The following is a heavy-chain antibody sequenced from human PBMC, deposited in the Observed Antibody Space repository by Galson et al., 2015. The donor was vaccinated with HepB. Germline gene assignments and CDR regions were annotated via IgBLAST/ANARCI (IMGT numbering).Heavy chain of an antibody. V-gene: IGHV3-64D*06. D-gene: IGHD6-19*01. CDR3: VREGSSGWDTYYYGMDV. Sequence: SLRLSCAASGFTFSIYGMDWVRQAPGKGLEYVSAISSNGGSTYYADSVKGRFTISRDNSKNMMHLQMSSLRPEDTAVYYCVREGSSGWDTYYYGMDVWGQGTTVTVS. CDR1: GFTFSIYG. CDR2: ISSNGGST. J-gene: IGHJ6*02.